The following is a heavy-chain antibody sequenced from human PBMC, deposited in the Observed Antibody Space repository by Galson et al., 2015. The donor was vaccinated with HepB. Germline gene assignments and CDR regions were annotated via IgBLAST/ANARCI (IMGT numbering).Heavy chain of an antibody. D-gene: IGHD3-10*01. CDR2: ISSSSTI. CDR1: GFTFSSYS. CDR3: ARDGVRSDYYYYYYMDV. Sequence: SLRLSCAASGFTFSSYSMNWVRQAPGKGLEWVSYISSSSTIYYADSVKGRFTISRDNAKNSLYLQMNSLRDEDTAVYYCARDGVRSDYYYYYYMDVWGEGTTVTVSS. V-gene: IGHV3-48*02. J-gene: IGHJ6*03.